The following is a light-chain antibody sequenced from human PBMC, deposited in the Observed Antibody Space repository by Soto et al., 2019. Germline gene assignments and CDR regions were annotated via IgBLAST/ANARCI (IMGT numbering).Light chain of an antibody. V-gene: IGLV2-23*02. Sequence: QSVLTQPASVSGSPGQSITISCTGTRSDVGSYNSIAWYQQHPGKAPRVVIFEVTKRPSGISDRFSGSKSGYTASLRISGLQAEDEADYFCLSCEGNSIWLFGGGTKVTVL. CDR3: LSCEGNSIWL. CDR2: EVT. CDR1: RSDVGSYNS. J-gene: IGLJ2*01.